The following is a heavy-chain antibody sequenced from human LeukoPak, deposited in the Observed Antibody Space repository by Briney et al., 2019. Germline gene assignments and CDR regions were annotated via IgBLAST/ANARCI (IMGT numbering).Heavy chain of an antibody. CDR1: GGSISSYY. CDR2: IYYSGST. CDR3: ARDQREAWFDP. Sequence: SETLSLTCTVSGGSISSYYWSWIRPPPGKGLEWIGYIYYSGSTYYNPSLKSRVTISVDTSKNQFSLKLSSVTAADTAVYYCARDQREAWFDPWGQGTLVTVSS. J-gene: IGHJ5*02. V-gene: IGHV4-59*12. D-gene: IGHD6-25*01.